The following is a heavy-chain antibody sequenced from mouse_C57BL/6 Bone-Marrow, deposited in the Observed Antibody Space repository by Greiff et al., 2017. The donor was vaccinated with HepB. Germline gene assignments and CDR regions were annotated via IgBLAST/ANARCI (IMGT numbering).Heavy chain of an antibody. V-gene: IGHV1-52*01. CDR3: ARWGYSKGAWFAY. J-gene: IGHJ3*01. D-gene: IGHD2-5*01. CDR1: GYTFTSYW. Sequence: QVQLQQPGSELVRPGSSVKLSCKASGYTFTSYWMHWVKQRPIQGLEWIGNIDPSDSETHYNQKFKDKATLTVDKSSSTAYRQLSSLTSEDSAVYYCARWGYSKGAWFAYWGQGTLVTVSA. CDR2: IDPSDSET.